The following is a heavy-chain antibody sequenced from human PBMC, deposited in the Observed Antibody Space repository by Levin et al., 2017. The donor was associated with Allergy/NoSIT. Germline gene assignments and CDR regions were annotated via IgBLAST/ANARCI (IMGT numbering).Heavy chain of an antibody. V-gene: IGHV4-59*01. CDR1: GGSISSYY. D-gene: IGHD1-14*01. CDR3: ARGTPTWRENWFDP. J-gene: IGHJ5*02. CDR2: IYYSGST. Sequence: GSLRLSCTVSGGSISSYYWSWIRQPPGKGLEWIGYIYYSGSTNYNPSLKSRVTISVDTSKNQFSLKLSSVTAADTAVYYCARGTPTWRENWFDPWGQGTLVTVSS.